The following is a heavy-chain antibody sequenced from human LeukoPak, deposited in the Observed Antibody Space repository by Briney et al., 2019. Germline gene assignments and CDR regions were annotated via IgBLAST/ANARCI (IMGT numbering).Heavy chain of an antibody. Sequence: GASVKVSCKASGYSFSNYAMNWVRQAPGQGLEWMGWINTNTGNPTYAQGFTGRFVFSLDTSVSTAYLQISSLKAEDTAVYYCARDSIYYDSSGSDAFDIWGQGTMVTVSS. D-gene: IGHD3-22*01. CDR1: GYSFSNYA. V-gene: IGHV7-4-1*02. J-gene: IGHJ3*02. CDR3: ARDSIYYDSSGSDAFDI. CDR2: INTNTGNP.